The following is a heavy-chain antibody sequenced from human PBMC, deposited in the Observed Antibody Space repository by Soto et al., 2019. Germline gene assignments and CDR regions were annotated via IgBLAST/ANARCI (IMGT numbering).Heavy chain of an antibody. CDR3: AKASSSFLTRYYYYYGMDV. CDR2: ISGSGGST. CDR1: GFTFSSYA. J-gene: IGHJ6*02. Sequence: GSLRLSCAASGFTFSSYAMSWVRQAPGKGLEWVSAISGSGGSTYYADSVEGRFTISRDNSKNTLYLQMNSLRAEDTAVYYCAKASSSFLTRYYYYYGMDVWGQGTTVTVSS. D-gene: IGHD6-6*01. V-gene: IGHV3-23*01.